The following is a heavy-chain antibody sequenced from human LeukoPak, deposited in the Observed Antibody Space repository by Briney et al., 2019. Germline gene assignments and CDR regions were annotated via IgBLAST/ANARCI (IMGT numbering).Heavy chain of an antibody. CDR3: ARGRFYDFWSGYNQAYYFDY. V-gene: IGHV4-34*01. J-gene: IGHJ4*02. D-gene: IGHD3-3*01. CDR2: INHSVST. Sequence: SETLSLTCAVYGGSFSGYYWSWIRQPPGKGLEWIGEINHSVSTNYNPSLKSRVTISVDTSKNQFSLKLSSVTAADTAVYYCARGRFYDFWSGYNQAYYFDYWGQGTLVTVSS. CDR1: GGSFSGYY.